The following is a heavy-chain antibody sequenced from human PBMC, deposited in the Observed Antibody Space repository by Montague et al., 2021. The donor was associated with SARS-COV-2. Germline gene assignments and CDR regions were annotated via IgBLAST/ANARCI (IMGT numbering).Heavy chain of an antibody. D-gene: IGHD3-10*01. CDR2: ISDSGST. J-gene: IGHJ6*02. CDR3: ARGCLSYFGAGSHCYGMDV. CDR1: GGSISSYY. Sequence: SETLSLTCTVSGGSISSYYWSWIRQPPGKGLEWIGYISDSGSTNYSPSLKSRVTMSVDTSKNQMSLKLTSVTAADTAVYYCARGCLSYFGAGSHCYGMDVWGQGTTVTVSS. V-gene: IGHV4-59*13.